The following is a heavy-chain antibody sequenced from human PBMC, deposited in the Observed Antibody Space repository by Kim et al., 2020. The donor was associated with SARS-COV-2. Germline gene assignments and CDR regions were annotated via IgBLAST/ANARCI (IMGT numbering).Heavy chain of an antibody. CDR3: ARVGRRPGSYGYGIAAADSPIHFDY. J-gene: IGHJ4*02. D-gene: IGHD6-13*01. V-gene: IGHV7-4-1*02. CDR2: INTNTGNP. CDR1: GYTFTSYA. Sequence: ASVKVSCKASGYTFTSYAMNWVRKAPGQGLEWMGWINTNTGNPTYAQGLTGRFVFSLDTSVSTAYLQISSLKAEDTAVYYCARVGRRPGSYGYGIAAADSPIHFDYWGQGTRVTVSS.